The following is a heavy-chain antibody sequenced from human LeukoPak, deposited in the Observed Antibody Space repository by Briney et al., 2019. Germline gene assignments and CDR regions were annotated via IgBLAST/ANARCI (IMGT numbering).Heavy chain of an antibody. CDR2: INHSGST. Sequence: SETLSLTCAVYGGSFSGYYWSWIRQPPGKGLEWIGEINHSGSTNYNPSLKSRVTISVDTSKNQFSLKLSSVTAADTAVYYCARVRRDGYTVYPDYWGQGTLVTVSS. D-gene: IGHD5-24*01. J-gene: IGHJ4*02. CDR1: GGSFSGYY. CDR3: ARVRRDGYTVYPDY. V-gene: IGHV4-34*01.